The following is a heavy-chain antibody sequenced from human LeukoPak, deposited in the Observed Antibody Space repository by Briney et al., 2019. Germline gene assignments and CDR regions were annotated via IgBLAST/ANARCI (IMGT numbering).Heavy chain of an antibody. V-gene: IGHV4-39*07. J-gene: IGHJ5*02. CDR1: GGSISSSSYY. Sequence: SETLSLTCTVSGGSISSSSYYWGWIRQPPGKGLEWIGSIYYSGSTYYNPSLKSRVTISVDTSKNQFSLRLSSVTAADTAVYYCARGYSSSWYFNWFDPWGQGTLVTVSS. D-gene: IGHD6-13*01. CDR2: IYYSGST. CDR3: ARGYSSSWYFNWFDP.